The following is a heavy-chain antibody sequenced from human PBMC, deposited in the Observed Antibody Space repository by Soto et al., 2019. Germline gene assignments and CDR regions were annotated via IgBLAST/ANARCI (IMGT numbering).Heavy chain of an antibody. Sequence: SVKISCKASGGTFSSYAISWVRQAPGQGLEWMGGIIPIFGTANYAQKFQGRVKITADKYTRTASMELSSLRSEETAVYYCARDLKDGSGSKLDYWGQGTLVTVSS. CDR3: ARDLKDGSGSKLDY. CDR1: GGTFSSYA. D-gene: IGHD3-10*01. V-gene: IGHV1-69*06. J-gene: IGHJ4*02. CDR2: IIPIFGTA.